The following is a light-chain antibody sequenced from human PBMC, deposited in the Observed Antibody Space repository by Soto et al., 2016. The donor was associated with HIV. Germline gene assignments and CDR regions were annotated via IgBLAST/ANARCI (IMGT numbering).Light chain of an antibody. Sequence: SYELTQSPSVSVAPGKTARIACGGNNIGSKSVHWYQQKPGQAPVLVVYDDSDRPSGIPERFSGSNSGNSATLTISRVEAGGEADYFCQVWDSSTNHVVFGGGTKLTVL. CDR3: QVWDSSTNHVV. V-gene: IGLV3-21*03. CDR1: NIGSKS. CDR2: DDS. J-gene: IGLJ2*01.